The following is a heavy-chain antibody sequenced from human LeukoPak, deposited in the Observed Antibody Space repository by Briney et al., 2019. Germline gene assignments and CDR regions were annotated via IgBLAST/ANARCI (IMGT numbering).Heavy chain of an antibody. V-gene: IGHV3-23*01. J-gene: IGHJ4*02. CDR1: GFTFSTYA. CDR2: ISGSGGST. Sequence: GGSLRLSCVASGFTFSTYAMSWVRQAPGKGLEWASGISGSGGSTSHEDSVKGRVTISIDNSQHTLSLQMNILRAEDTAIYIYAKVHGSFVYSASWFDYLVQATLVTV. D-gene: IGHD3-16*02. CDR3: AKVHGSFVYSASWFDY.